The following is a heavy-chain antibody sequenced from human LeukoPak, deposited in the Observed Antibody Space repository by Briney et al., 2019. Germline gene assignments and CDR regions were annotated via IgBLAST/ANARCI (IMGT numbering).Heavy chain of an antibody. CDR3: AKASWVSSADAVL. CDR1: GFIFRDYA. V-gene: IGHV3-23*01. Sequence: GGSLRLSCVASGFIFRDYAMSWVRHTPAGGLEWVPSLRGDGETFYTDSVKGRFTLSRDHSRNTVYLQLSNLRVEDTAVYYCAKASWVSSADAVLWGQGTLVTVS. J-gene: IGHJ4*02. D-gene: IGHD3-16*01. CDR2: LRGDGET.